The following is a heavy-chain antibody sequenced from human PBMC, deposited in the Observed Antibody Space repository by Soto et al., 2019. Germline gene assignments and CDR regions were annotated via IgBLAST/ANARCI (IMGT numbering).Heavy chain of an antibody. CDR1: GGSISSRNW. Sequence: SETLSLTCAVSGGSISSRNWWSWVRQPPGKGLEWIGEIYHSGSTNYNPSLKSRVTMSVDKSKNQFSLKLSSVTAADTAVYYCARSPDSSGYYPRRYYYGMDVWGQGTTVTVSS. CDR3: ARSPDSSGYYPRRYYYGMDV. J-gene: IGHJ6*02. D-gene: IGHD3-22*01. V-gene: IGHV4-4*02. CDR2: IYHSGST.